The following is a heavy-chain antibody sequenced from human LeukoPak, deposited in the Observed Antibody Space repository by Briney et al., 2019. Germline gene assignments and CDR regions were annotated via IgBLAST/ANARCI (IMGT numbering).Heavy chain of an antibody. CDR2: IYYSGST. CDR1: GGSISSSSYY. D-gene: IGHD3-10*01. CDR3: ARDYYGSGSYYPKGAFDI. J-gene: IGHJ3*02. Sequence: SETLSLTCTVSGGSISSSSYYWGWIRQPPGKGLEWIGSIYYSGSTYYNPSLKSRVTISVDTSKNQFSLKLSSVTAADTAVYYCARDYYGSGSYYPKGAFDIWGQGTMVTVSS. V-gene: IGHV4-39*07.